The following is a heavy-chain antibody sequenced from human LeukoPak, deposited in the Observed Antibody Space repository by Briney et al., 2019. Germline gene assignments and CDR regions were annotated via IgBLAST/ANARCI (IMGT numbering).Heavy chain of an antibody. D-gene: IGHD3-16*02. CDR1: GGSITSSNYY. J-gene: IGHJ4*02. V-gene: IGHV4-39*01. CDR3: AKVWGSYRYAPNHFDY. Sequence: PSETLSLTCTVSGGSITSSNYYWGWIRQPPGKGLEWIGSFYYSGSTNYNPSLKSRVTISVDTSKNQFSLKLDSVTAADTAVYYCAKVWGSYRYAPNHFDYWGQGTLVTVSS. CDR2: FYYSGST.